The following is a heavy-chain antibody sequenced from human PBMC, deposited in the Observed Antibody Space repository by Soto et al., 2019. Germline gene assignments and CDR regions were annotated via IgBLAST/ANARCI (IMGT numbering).Heavy chain of an antibody. V-gene: IGHV1-3*01. D-gene: IGHD4-17*01. CDR2: INAGNGNT. J-gene: IGHJ4*02. CDR3: ARSYGDRGYYFDY. Sequence: ASVKVSCKASGYTFTSYAMHWVRQAPGQRLEWMGWINAGNGNTKYSQKFQGRVTITRDTSASTAYMELSSLRSEDTAVYYCARSYGDRGYYFDYWGQGTLVTVSS. CDR1: GYTFTSYA.